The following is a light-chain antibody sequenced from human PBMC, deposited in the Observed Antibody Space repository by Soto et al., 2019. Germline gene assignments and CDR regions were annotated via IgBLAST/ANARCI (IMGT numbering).Light chain of an antibody. CDR1: QSISNW. CDR2: HAS. J-gene: IGKJ1*01. Sequence: DMQMTQSPSTLPASVGDRVTITCRASQSISNWLAWYQRKPGTAPKLLIYHASNLQSGVPSRFSGSGSGTEFTLTISSLQPDDFATYYCQHYNSYSEAFGQGTKVDIK. V-gene: IGKV1-5*01. CDR3: QHYNSYSEA.